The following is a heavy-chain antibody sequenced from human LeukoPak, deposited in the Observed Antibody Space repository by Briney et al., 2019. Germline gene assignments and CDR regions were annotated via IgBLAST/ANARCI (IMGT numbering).Heavy chain of an antibody. V-gene: IGHV1-18*01. CDR2: ISAYNGNT. J-gene: IGHJ4*02. Sequence: RASVKVSCKASGYTFTSYGISWVRQAPGQGLEWMGWISAYNGNTNYAQKLQGRVTMTTDTSTSTAYMELRSLRSDDTAVYYCARGISDFWSGYYTDYYFDYWGQGTLVTVSS. CDR3: ARGISDFWSGYYTDYYFDY. CDR1: GYTFTSYG. D-gene: IGHD3-3*01.